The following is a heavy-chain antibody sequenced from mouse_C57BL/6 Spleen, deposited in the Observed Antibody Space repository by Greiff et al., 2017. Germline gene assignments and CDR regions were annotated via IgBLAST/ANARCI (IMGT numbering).Heavy chain of an antibody. CDR3: ASWPTTGAMDY. V-gene: IGHV1-74*01. CDR1: GYTFTSYW. CDR2: IHPSDSDT. J-gene: IGHJ4*01. Sequence: QVQLQQPGAELVKPGASVKVSCKASGYTFTSYWMHWVKQRPGQGLEWIGRIHPSDSDTNYNQKFKGKATITADTSSNTAYLQLSSLTSEDTAIYYCASWPTTGAMDYWGQGTSVTVSS. D-gene: IGHD1-1*01.